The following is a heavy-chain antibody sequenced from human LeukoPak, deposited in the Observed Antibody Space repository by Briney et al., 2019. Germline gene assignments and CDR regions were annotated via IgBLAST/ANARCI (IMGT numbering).Heavy chain of an antibody. CDR2: ISAYNGNT. CDR1: GXTFTSYG. V-gene: IGHV1-18*01. Sequence: CXXXGXTFTSYGXXWVXQAPXQXXXXMGWISAYNGNTNYAQKLQGRVTMTTDTSTSTAYMELRSLRSDDTAVYYCASAYSGSYPPDYWGQGTLVTVSS. CDR3: ASAYSGSYPPDY. J-gene: IGHJ4*02. D-gene: IGHD1-26*01.